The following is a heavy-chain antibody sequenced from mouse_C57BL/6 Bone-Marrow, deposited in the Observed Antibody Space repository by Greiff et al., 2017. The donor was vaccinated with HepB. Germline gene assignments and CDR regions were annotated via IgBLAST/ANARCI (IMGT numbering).Heavy chain of an antibody. CDR3: ARDYRSSPFHY. CDR2: IDPSDSYT. J-gene: IGHJ2*01. D-gene: IGHD1-1*01. Sequence: QVQLQQPGAELVKPGASVKLSCKASGYTFTSYWMQWVKQRPGQGLEWIGEIDPSDSYTNYNQKFKGKATLTVDTSSSTAYMQLSSLTSEDSAFYCCARDYRSSPFHYWSQRTTLTVSP. V-gene: IGHV1-50*01. CDR1: GYTFTSYW.